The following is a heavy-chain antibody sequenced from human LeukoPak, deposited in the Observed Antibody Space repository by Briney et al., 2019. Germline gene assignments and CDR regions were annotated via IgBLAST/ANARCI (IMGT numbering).Heavy chain of an antibody. CDR2: ISYDGSNK. Sequence: GGSLRLSCAASGFTFSSYGMHWVRQAPGKGLEWVAVISYDGSNKYYADSVKGRFTISRDNSKNTLYLQMNSLRAEDTAVYYCATTEAGFGSSGYSTSFVDYWGQGTLVTVSS. CDR1: GFTFSSYG. D-gene: IGHD3-22*01. J-gene: IGHJ4*02. V-gene: IGHV3-30*03. CDR3: ATTEAGFGSSGYSTSFVDY.